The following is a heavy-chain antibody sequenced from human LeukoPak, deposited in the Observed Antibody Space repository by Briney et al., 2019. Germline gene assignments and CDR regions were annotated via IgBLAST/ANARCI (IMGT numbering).Heavy chain of an antibody. CDR2: INPNSGGT. Sequence: ASVKVSCKASGYTFTGYYMHWVRQAPGQGLEWMGWINPNSGGTNYAQKFQGRVTMTRDTSISTAYMELSRLRSDDTAVYYCARDMSGESGAFDIWGQGTMVTVSS. CDR3: ARDMSGESGAFDI. CDR1: GYTFTGYY. D-gene: IGHD3-10*02. V-gene: IGHV1-2*02. J-gene: IGHJ3*02.